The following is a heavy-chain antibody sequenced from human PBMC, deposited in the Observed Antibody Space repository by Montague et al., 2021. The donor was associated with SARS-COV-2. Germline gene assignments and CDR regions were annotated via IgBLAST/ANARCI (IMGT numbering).Heavy chain of an antibody. CDR1: GGSISSYY. Sequence: ETLSLTCTVSGGSISSYYWSWIRQPPGKGLEWIGYIYYSGSTNYNPSLKSPVTISVDTSKNQFSLKLSSVTAADTAVYYCARGDVEMATIKSGGPFYHFDYWGQGTLVPVSS. J-gene: IGHJ4*02. CDR3: ARGDVEMATIKSGGPFYHFDY. CDR2: IYYSGST. V-gene: IGHV4-59*13. D-gene: IGHD5-24*01.